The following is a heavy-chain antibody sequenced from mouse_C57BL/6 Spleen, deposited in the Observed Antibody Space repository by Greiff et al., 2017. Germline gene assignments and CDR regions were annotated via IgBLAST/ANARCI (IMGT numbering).Heavy chain of an antibody. CDR1: GYSITSGYY. Sequence: EVQVVESGPGLVKPSQSLSLTCSVTGYSITSGYYWNWIRQFPGNKLEWMGYISYDGSNNYNPSLKNRISITRDTSKNQFFLKLNSVTTEDTATYYCARATGTGYFDGWGTGTTVTVSS. CDR3: ARATGTGYFDG. J-gene: IGHJ1*03. CDR2: ISYDGSN. V-gene: IGHV3-6*01. D-gene: IGHD4-1*01.